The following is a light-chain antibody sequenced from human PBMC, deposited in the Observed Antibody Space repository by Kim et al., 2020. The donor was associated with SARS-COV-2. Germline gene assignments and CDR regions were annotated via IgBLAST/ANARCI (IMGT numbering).Light chain of an antibody. V-gene: IGKV3-20*01. CDR1: QSVSSNY. CDR3: QQYDTSPYT. CDR2: LAS. J-gene: IGKJ2*01. Sequence: WPPGESATLSCRASQSVSSNYLAWYHQRPGQAPRLLIYLASTRATGAPDRFSGSGSGTDFTLTIRRLEPEDSGVFYCQQYDTSPYTFGQGTKVEI.